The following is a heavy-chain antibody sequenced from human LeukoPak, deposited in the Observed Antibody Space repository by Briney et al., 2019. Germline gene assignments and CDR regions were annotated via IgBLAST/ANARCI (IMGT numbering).Heavy chain of an antibody. Sequence: PGGSLRLSCAASGFTFSSYEMSWVRQAPGKGLEWVSYISSSGSTIYYADSVKGRFTISRDNAKNSLYLQMNSLRAEDTAVYYCAREGVAGVVVVTAIHAFDIWGQGTMVTVSS. J-gene: IGHJ3*02. CDR3: AREGVAGVVVVTAIHAFDI. D-gene: IGHD2-21*02. V-gene: IGHV3-48*03. CDR2: ISSSGSTI. CDR1: GFTFSSYE.